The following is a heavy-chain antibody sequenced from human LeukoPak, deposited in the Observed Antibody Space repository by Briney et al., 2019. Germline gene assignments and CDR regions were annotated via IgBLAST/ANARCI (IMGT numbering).Heavy chain of an antibody. CDR3: AKDCNGGNCYIDY. CDR2: MSGRGVST. Sequence: GGSLRLSCAASGFTFTNYAMSWVRQAPGKGLEWVSGMSGRGVSTYYADSVKGRFTISSDNSKNTLYLQMNSLRAEDRAIYYCAKDCNGGNCYIDYWGQGTLVTVTS. J-gene: IGHJ4*02. V-gene: IGHV3-23*01. D-gene: IGHD2-15*01. CDR1: GFTFTNYA.